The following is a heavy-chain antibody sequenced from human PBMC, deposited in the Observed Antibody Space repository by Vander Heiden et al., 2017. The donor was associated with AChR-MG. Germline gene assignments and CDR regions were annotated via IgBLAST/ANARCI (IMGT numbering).Heavy chain of an antibody. CDR1: GFTSSSYS. D-gene: IGHD3-9*01. Sequence: EVQLVESGGGLVKPGGSLRLSRAASGFTSSSYSMNWVRQAPGKGLEWVSSISSSSSYIYYADSVKGRFTISRDNAKNSLYLQMNSLRAEDTAVYYCARVSPLTPYYYYGMDVWGQGTTVTVSS. J-gene: IGHJ6*02. V-gene: IGHV3-21*01. CDR2: ISSSSSYI. CDR3: ARVSPLTPYYYYGMDV.